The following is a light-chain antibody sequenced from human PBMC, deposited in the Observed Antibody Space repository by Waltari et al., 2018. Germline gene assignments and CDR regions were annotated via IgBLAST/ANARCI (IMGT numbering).Light chain of an antibody. J-gene: IGLJ2*01. Sequence: QSELTQPPPASGTPGQKVTISCSGRYSNVGNNVVNWYQQFPGTAPKLLIYRSDQRPSGVPDRFSGSKSGTSASLAIIGLRSDDEADYYCASWDDSLNGRWVFGGGTKLTVL. CDR2: RSD. V-gene: IGLV1-44*01. CDR3: ASWDDSLNGRWV. CDR1: YSNVGNNV.